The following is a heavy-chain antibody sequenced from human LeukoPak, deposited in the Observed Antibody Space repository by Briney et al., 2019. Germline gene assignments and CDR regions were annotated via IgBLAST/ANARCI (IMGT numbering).Heavy chain of an antibody. Sequence: ASETLSLTCAVYGGSFSGYYWSWIRQPPGKGLEWIGEINHSGSTNYNPSLKSRVTISVDTSKNQFSLKLSSVTAADTAVYYCGRANSRGGYTGRGYFDLWGRGPLVIVSS. CDR2: INHSGST. V-gene: IGHV4-34*01. CDR1: GGSFSGYY. D-gene: IGHD6-19*01. CDR3: GRANSRGGYTGRGYFDL. J-gene: IGHJ2*01.